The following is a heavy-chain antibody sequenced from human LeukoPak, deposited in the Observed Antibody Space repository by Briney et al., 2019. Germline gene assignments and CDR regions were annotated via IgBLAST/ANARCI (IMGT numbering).Heavy chain of an antibody. Sequence: PGGSLRLSCAASGFTFSRHDLTWVRQAPGKGLEWVAGFSGSGTSTHYADSVKGRFTISKDNSKSTLYLQMDSLRAEDTAIYYCATPPRNAPPFFDYWGQGTLVTVSS. CDR3: ATPPRNAPPFFDY. CDR2: FSGSGTST. CDR1: GFTFSRHD. V-gene: IGHV3-23*01. D-gene: IGHD2-8*01. J-gene: IGHJ4*02.